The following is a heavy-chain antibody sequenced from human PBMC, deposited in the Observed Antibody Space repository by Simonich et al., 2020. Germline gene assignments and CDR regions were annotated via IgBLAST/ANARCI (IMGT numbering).Heavy chain of an antibody. Sequence: EVQLVESGGGLAQPGGSLRLSCAASGFTFSSYWMSWVRQAPGKGLEWVANIKQDGSEKYYVDSVKGRLTISRDNAKNSLYLQMNSLRAEDTAVYYCARDGLGTAYYYYMDVWGKGTTVTVSS. CDR1: GFTFSSYW. D-gene: IGHD7-27*01. CDR3: ARDGLGTAYYYYMDV. V-gene: IGHV3-7*01. J-gene: IGHJ6*03. CDR2: IKQDGSEK.